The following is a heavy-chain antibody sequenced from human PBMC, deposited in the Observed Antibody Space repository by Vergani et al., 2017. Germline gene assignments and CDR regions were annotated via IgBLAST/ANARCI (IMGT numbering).Heavy chain of an antibody. D-gene: IGHD2-2*01. J-gene: IGHJ4*02. CDR3: ARDAYCSSTSCSGMFDY. CDR1: GFTFSSYR. V-gene: IGHV3-7*01. Sequence: EVQLVESGGGLVQPGGSLTLPCAASGFTFSSYRTSWVRQARGKGLEWVANIKQDGSEKHYVDSVKGRFTSSRDNAKNSLYLQMNSLRAEDTAVYYCARDAYCSSTSCSGMFDYWGQGTLVTVSS. CDR2: IKQDGSEK.